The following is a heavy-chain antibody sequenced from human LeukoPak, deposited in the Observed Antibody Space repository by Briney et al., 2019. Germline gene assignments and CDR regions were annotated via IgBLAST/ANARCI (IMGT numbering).Heavy chain of an antibody. CDR1: GFTFDDYA. CDR3: AKRGSSSWYNYFDY. CDR2: ISWNSGSI. Sequence: PGGSLRLSCAASGFTFDDYAMHWVRQAPGKGVEWVSGISWNSGSIGYAASVKGRFTSSRDNAKNSLYLQMNSMRAEDTALYYCAKRGSSSWYNYFDYWGQGTLVTVSS. V-gene: IGHV3-9*01. D-gene: IGHD6-13*01. J-gene: IGHJ4*02.